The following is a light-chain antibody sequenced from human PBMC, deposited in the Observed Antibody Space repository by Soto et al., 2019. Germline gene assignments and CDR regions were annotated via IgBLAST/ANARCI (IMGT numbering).Light chain of an antibody. CDR2: GNS. J-gene: IGLJ2*01. CDR3: QSYDSSLSGSV. V-gene: IGLV1-40*01. Sequence: QSALTQPASVSGSPGQSITISCTGSSSNIGAGYDVHWYQQLPGTAPKLLIYGNSNRPSGVPDRFSGSKSGTSASLAITGLQAEDEADYYCQSYDSSLSGSVFGGGTQLTVL. CDR1: SSNIGAGYD.